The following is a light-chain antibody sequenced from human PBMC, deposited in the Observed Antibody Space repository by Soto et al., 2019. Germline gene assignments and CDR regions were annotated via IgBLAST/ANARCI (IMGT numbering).Light chain of an antibody. Sequence: DIQMTQSPSTLSASVGDRVTITCRASYNVINGLAWYQQKPGKAPNLLIYDASNLQSGVPSRFSGSGSGTEFTLTISGLQPEDFATYYCQQGWTFGQGTKVDIK. J-gene: IGKJ1*01. CDR2: DAS. CDR1: YNVING. CDR3: QQGWT. V-gene: IGKV1-5*01.